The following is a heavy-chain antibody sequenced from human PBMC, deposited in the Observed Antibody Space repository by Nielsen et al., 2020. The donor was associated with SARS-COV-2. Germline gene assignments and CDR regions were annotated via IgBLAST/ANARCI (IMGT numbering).Heavy chain of an antibody. CDR2: IGTAGDT. CDR3: ARANFQWLPTGYYYGMDV. CDR1: GFTFDDYA. V-gene: IGHV3-13*01. J-gene: IGHJ6*02. D-gene: IGHD6-19*01. Sequence: GESLKISCAASGFTFDDYAMHWVRQAPGKGLEWVSAIGTAGDTYYPGSVKGRFTISRENAKNSLYLQMNSLRAGDTAVYYCARANFQWLPTGYYYGMDVWGQGTTVTVSS.